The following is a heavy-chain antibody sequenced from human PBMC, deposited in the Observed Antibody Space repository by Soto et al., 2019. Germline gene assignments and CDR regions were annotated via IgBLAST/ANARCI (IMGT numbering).Heavy chain of an antibody. CDR1: GGTFSNYG. CDR3: AREQHDPYDASGYYFNWFDP. V-gene: IGHV1-69*13. Sequence: SVKVSCKASGGTFSNYGINWVRQAPGQGLEWMGGVIPLFGAANYAQKFQGRVTITADASTSMVYMQLSSLRSEDTAVYYCAREQHDPYDASGYYFNWFDPWGQGTLVTVS. J-gene: IGHJ5*02. D-gene: IGHD3-22*01. CDR2: VIPLFGAA.